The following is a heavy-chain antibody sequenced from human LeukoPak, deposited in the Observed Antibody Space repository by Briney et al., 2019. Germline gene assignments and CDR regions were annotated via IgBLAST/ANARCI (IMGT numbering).Heavy chain of an antibody. CDR1: GFTFNSFW. CDR3: ARAGYTYVTLYY. V-gene: IGHV3-7*01. CDR2: INQDGSEE. D-gene: IGHD5-18*01. Sequence: GGSLRLSCAVSGFTFNSFWMSWVRQAPGKGPEWVANINQDGSEEYYVDSVKGRFTISRDNAKSSLYLQMNSLRAEDTAVYYCARAGYTYVTLYYWGQGTLVTVSS. J-gene: IGHJ4*02.